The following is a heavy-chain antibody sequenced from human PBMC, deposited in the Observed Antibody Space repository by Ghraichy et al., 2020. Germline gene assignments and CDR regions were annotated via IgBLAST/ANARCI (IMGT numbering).Heavy chain of an antibody. Sequence: GGSLRLSCAASGFTFSSYRMNWVRQVPGKGLEWVSSITSSSSYRYYADSVKGRFTISRDNAKDSLFLQMNSLRAEDTAVYYCARDPIAGSSNTNYYFDFWGQGTLVTVSS. V-gene: IGHV3-21*01. D-gene: IGHD6-13*01. CDR1: GFTFSSYR. CDR2: ITSSSSYR. CDR3: ARDPIAGSSNTNYYFDF. J-gene: IGHJ4*02.